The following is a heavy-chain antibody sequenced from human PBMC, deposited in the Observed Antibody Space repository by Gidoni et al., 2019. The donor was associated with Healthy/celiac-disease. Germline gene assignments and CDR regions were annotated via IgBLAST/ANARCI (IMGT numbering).Heavy chain of an antibody. CDR1: GVSSSSGSYS. J-gene: IGHJ3*02. CDR2: IYTSGST. V-gene: IGHV4-61*02. D-gene: IGHD3-22*01. Sequence: QVQLQESGPGLVKPSQTLSLTCTVPGVSSSSGSYSWSLIRQPAGKGLEWIGRIYTSGSTNYNPSLKSRVTISVDTSKTQFSLKLSSVTAADTAVYYCARDWYYYDSSGPYLGAFDIWGQGTMVTVSS. CDR3: ARDWYYYDSSGPYLGAFDI.